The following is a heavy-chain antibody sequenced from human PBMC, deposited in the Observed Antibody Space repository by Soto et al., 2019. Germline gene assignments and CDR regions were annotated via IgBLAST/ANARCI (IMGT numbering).Heavy chain of an antibody. Sequence: GASVEVSCKXSGGTFSSYAISWVRQAPGQGLEWMGGIIPIFGTANYAQKFQGRVTITADESTSTAYMELSSLRSEDTAVYYCARVYGGNSGPTDYWGQGTLVTVSS. V-gene: IGHV1-69*13. CDR3: ARVYGGNSGPTDY. J-gene: IGHJ4*02. CDR2: IIPIFGTA. CDR1: GGTFSSYA. D-gene: IGHD4-17*01.